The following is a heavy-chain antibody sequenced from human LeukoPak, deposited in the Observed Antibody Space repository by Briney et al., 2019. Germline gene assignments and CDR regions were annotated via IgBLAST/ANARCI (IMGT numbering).Heavy chain of an antibody. V-gene: IGHV1-69*01. D-gene: IGHD6-13*01. Sequence: SSVKVSCKASGGTFSSYAISWVRQAPGQGLEWMGGSIPIFGTANYAQKFQGRVTITADESTSTAYMELSSLRSEDTAVYYCARDFGIAAAGHDAFDIWGQGTMVTVSS. CDR3: ARDFGIAAAGHDAFDI. CDR1: GGTFSSYA. CDR2: SIPIFGTA. J-gene: IGHJ3*02.